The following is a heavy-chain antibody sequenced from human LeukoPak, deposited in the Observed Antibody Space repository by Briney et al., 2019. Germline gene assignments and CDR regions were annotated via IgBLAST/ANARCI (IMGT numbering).Heavy chain of an antibody. J-gene: IGHJ6*03. Sequence: ASVKVSCKVSGYTLTELSMHWVRQAPGKGLEWMGSFDPEDGETIYAQKFQGRVTMTGDTSTDTAYMELSSLRSEDTAVYYCATVLSGSYYNRGKYYYMDVWGKGTTVTISS. V-gene: IGHV1-24*01. D-gene: IGHD3-10*01. CDR3: ATVLSGSYYNRGKYYYMDV. CDR1: GYTLTELS. CDR2: FDPEDGET.